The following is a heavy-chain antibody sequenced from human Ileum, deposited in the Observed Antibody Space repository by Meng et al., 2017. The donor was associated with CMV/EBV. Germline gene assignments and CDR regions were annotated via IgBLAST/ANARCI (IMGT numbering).Heavy chain of an antibody. J-gene: IGHJ4*02. D-gene: IGHD1-26*01. V-gene: IGHV3-30*03. Sequence: GGSLRLSCAASGFTFSSYGMHWVRQAPGKGPEWVAAISTDGRNTYYADSVKGRFTISRDNSKNTLHLQVNSLRAEDTAVYFCVRDIAGDTKLDYWGQGTLVTVSS. CDR2: ISTDGRNT. CDR3: VRDIAGDTKLDY. CDR1: GFTFSSYG.